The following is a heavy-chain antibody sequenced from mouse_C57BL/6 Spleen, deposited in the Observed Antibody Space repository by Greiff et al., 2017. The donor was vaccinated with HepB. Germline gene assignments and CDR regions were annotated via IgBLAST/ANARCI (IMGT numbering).Heavy chain of an antibody. J-gene: IGHJ3*01. CDR2: INPGSGGT. CDR3: AREGSQGGFDY. CDR1: GYAFTNYL. V-gene: IGHV1-54*01. Sequence: QVQLKESGAELVRPGTSVKVSCKATGYAFTNYLIEWVKQRPGQGLEWIGVINPGSGGTNYNEKFKGKATLTADKSSSTAYMQLSSLTSEDSAVYFCAREGSQGGFDYWGQGTLVTVSA.